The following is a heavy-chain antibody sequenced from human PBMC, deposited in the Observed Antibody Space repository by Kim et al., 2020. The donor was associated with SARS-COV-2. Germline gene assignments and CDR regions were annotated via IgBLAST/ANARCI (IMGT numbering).Heavy chain of an antibody. CDR1: GFTFSSYG. J-gene: IGHJ6*02. CDR3: ARGVHLASCYYYGMDV. V-gene: IGHV3-33*01. CDR2: IWYDGSNK. Sequence: GGSLRLSCAASGFTFSSYGMHWVRQAPGKGLEWVAVIWYDGSNKYYADSVKGRFTISRDNSKNTLYLQMNSLRAEDTAVYYCARGVHLASCYYYGMDVWGQGTTVTVSS.